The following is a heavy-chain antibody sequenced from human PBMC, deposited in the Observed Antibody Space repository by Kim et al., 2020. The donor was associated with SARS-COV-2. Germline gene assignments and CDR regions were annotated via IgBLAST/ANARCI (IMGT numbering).Heavy chain of an antibody. CDR2: IKSKTDGGTT. CDR1: GFTFSNAW. V-gene: IGHV3-15*01. Sequence: GGSLRLSCAASGFTFSNAWMSWVRQAPGKGLEWVGRIKSKTDGGTTDYAAPVKGRFTISRDDSKNTLYLQMNSLKTEDTAVYYCTTDPKMATISYYYGMDVWGQGTTVTVSS. D-gene: IGHD5-12*01. J-gene: IGHJ6*02. CDR3: TTDPKMATISYYYGMDV.